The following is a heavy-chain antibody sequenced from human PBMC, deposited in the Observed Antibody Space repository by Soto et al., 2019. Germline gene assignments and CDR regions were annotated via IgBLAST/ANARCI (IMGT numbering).Heavy chain of an antibody. Sequence: SETLSLTCTVSGGSISSDYWSWIRQPPGKGLEWIGYIYYSGSTNYNPSLKSRVTISVDTSKNQFSLKLSSVTAADTAVYYCARHEGDSSIRYSSRGYFDYWDPGTQVT. CDR2: IYYSGST. CDR3: ARHEGDSSIRYSSRGYFDY. D-gene: IGHD6-13*01. J-gene: IGHJ4*02. V-gene: IGHV4-59*08. CDR1: GGSISSDY.